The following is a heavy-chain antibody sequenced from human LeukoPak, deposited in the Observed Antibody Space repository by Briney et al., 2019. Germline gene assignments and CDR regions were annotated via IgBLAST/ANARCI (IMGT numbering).Heavy chain of an antibody. CDR3: AKEPASGSCFDY. V-gene: IGHV3-23*01. D-gene: IGHD3-10*01. J-gene: IGHJ4*02. CDR2: ISGSGTST. CDR1: GYTFNSYA. Sequence: PGGSLRLSCTASGYTFNSYAMSWVPQAPGKGLEWVSGISGSGTSTYYADSVKGRFTISRDNSKNTLYLQMNSLRAEDTALYYCAKEPASGSCFDYWGQGTLVTVSS.